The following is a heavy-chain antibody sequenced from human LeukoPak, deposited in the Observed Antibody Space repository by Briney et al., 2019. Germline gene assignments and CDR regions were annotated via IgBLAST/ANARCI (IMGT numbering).Heavy chain of an antibody. CDR1: GFTFSSYG. CDR2: ISGSGGST. V-gene: IGHV3-23*01. Sequence: GGSLRLSCAASGFTFSSYGMSWVRQAPGKGLEWVSAISGSGGSTYYADSVKGRFTISRDNSKNTLYLQMNSLRAEDTAVYYFAQGSGVLPPTTYLVHWGQGTLVTVSS. CDR3: AQGSGVLPPTTYLVH. D-gene: IGHD1-14*01. J-gene: IGHJ4*02.